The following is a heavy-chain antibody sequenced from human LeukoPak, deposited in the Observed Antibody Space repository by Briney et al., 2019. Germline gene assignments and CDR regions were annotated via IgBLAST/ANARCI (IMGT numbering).Heavy chain of an antibody. D-gene: IGHD6-13*01. J-gene: IGHJ2*01. CDR2: INHSGST. V-gene: IGHV4-34*01. Sequence: PSETLSLTRAVYGGSFSGYYWSWIRQPPGKGLEWIGEINHSGSTNYNPSLKSRVTISVDTSKNQFSLKLSSVTAADTAVYYCARGIGDFRIAAAGRAHWYFDLWGRGTLVTVSS. CDR1: GGSFSGYY. CDR3: ARGIGDFRIAAAGRAHWYFDL.